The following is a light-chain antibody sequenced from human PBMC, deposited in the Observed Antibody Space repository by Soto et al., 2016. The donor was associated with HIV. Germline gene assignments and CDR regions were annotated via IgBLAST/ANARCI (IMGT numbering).Light chain of an antibody. V-gene: IGKV1-39*01. Sequence: DIQMTQSPSSLSAAVKDKVTITCRASRPIDKYLNWYQQKPGKAPKLLIYAASSLQSGVPPRFSGSGSGTDFTLTISNLQPEDVATYFXQQTYNMPPWTFGQGPGWKSN. CDR2: AAS. CDR3: QQTYNMPPWT. J-gene: IGKJ1*01. CDR1: RPIDKY.